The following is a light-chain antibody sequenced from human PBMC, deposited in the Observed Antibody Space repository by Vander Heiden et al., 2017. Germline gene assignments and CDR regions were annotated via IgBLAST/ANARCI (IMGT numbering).Light chain of an antibody. V-gene: IGKV2-28*01. Sequence: DIVMTQSPRSLPVTPGEPASISCRSSQRPLHSDGYSYLDLYLQRPGQSPQLLIYLGSDRASGVPDRFSGSGSGTDFTLKISSVEAEDVVVYYCMQVLQSPPTFGQGTRLELK. J-gene: IGKJ5*01. CDR2: LGS. CDR3: MQVLQSPPT. CDR1: QRPLHSDGYSY.